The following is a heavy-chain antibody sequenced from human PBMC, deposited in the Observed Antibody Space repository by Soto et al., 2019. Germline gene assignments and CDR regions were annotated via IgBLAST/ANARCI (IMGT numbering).Heavy chain of an antibody. CDR3: AQSLDTAMVITLDY. CDR1: GGTFSSYA. Sequence: SVKVSCKASGGTFSSYAISWVRQAPGRGLEWMGGIIPIFGTANYAQKFQGRVTITADKSTSTAYMELSSLRSEDTAVYYCAQSLDTAMVITLDYWGQGTLVTVSS. V-gene: IGHV1-69*06. CDR2: IIPIFGTA. J-gene: IGHJ4*02. D-gene: IGHD5-18*01.